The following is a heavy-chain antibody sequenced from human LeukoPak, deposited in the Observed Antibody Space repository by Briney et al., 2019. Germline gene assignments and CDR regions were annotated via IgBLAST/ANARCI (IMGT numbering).Heavy chain of an antibody. CDR2: IYYTGST. Sequence: SETLSLTCAVYGGSFSGYYWSWIRQPPGKGLEWIGYIYYTGSTSYNPSLKSRVTISMDTSKNQFSLKLSSVTAADSAVYYCTRDRMYASSRYFYYLMDVWGQGTTVTVSS. J-gene: IGHJ6*02. V-gene: IGHV4-59*01. D-gene: IGHD2-8*01. CDR1: GGSFSGYY. CDR3: TRDRMYASSRYFYYLMDV.